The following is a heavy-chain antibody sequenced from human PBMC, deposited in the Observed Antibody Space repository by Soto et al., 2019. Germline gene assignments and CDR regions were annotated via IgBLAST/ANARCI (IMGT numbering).Heavy chain of an antibody. CDR1: GLTFSIYT. CDR3: ARERGSGYFDY. D-gene: IGHD3-16*01. V-gene: IGHV3-21*01. Sequence: EVQLVESGGGLVKPGGSLRLSCAASGLTFSIYTINWVRQAPGKGLEWVSSISSSSSYIDYADSVKGRFTISRDNAMNSLYLQMNSLRAEDTAVYYCARERGSGYFDYWGQGTLVTVSS. J-gene: IGHJ4*02. CDR2: ISSSSSYI.